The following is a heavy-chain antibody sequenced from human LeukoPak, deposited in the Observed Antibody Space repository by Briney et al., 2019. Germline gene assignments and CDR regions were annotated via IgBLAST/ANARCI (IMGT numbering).Heavy chain of an antibody. CDR2: TYYRSNWYN. CDR1: GDSVPSNSVA. Sequence: SQTLSLTCAISGDSVPSNSVAWKWFRQSPSRGLEWLGRTYYRSNWYNDYAVSVKSRITINPDTSKNQFSLQLNSVTPEDTAVYYCARQGSWRFEPWCQRSLVTVSS. V-gene: IGHV6-1*01. J-gene: IGHJ5*02. CDR3: ARQGSWRFEP.